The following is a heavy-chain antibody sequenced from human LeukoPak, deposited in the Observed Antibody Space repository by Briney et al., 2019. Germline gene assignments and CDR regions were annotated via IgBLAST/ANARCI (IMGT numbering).Heavy chain of an antibody. J-gene: IGHJ4*02. Sequence: PGGSLRLSRAASGFTFSNYAMSWVRQAPGKGPEWVSGISGRGGNTYYTTSVKGRFTISRDNSDNTLYLQMISPRADDTAVYYCAKDAVGTTFGYYFDYWAREPWSPSPQ. V-gene: IGHV3-23*01. CDR3: AKDAVGTTFGYYFDY. CDR1: GFTFSNYA. CDR2: ISGRGGNT. D-gene: IGHD1-26*01.